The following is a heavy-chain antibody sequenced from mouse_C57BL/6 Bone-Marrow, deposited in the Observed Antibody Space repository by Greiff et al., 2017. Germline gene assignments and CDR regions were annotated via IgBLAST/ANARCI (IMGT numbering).Heavy chain of an antibody. J-gene: IGHJ2*01. CDR3: ARWGYGRREFDY. D-gene: IGHD1-1*01. CDR1: GFTFSSYG. CDR2: ISSGGSYT. V-gene: IGHV5-6*01. Sequence: EVKLMESGGDLVKPGGSLKLSCAASGFTFSSYGMSWVRQTPDKRLEWVATISSGGSYTYYPDSVKGRFTISRDNAKNTLYLQMSSLKSEDTAMYYCARWGYGRREFDYWGQGTTRTVSS.